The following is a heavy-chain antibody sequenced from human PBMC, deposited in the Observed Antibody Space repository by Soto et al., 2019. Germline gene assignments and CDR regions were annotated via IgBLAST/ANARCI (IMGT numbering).Heavy chain of an antibody. Sequence: GGSLRLSCAASGFTVSSNYMSWVRQAPGKGLEWVSVIYSGGSTYYADSVKGRFTISRDNSKNTLYLQMNSLRAEDTAVYYCARERVVTYYDFWSGPPNYYYYGMDVWGQGTTVTVSS. CDR1: GFTVSSNY. V-gene: IGHV3-66*01. CDR2: IYSGGST. J-gene: IGHJ6*02. D-gene: IGHD3-3*01. CDR3: ARERVVTYYDFWSGPPNYYYYGMDV.